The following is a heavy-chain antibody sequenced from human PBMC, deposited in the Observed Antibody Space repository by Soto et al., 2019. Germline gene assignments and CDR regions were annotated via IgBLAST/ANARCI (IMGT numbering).Heavy chain of an antibody. J-gene: IGHJ5*02. D-gene: IGHD2-15*01. Sequence: ASVKVSCKASGYTFTSYAMHWVRQAPGQRLEWMGWINAGNGNTKYSQKFQGRVTITRDTSASTAYMELSSLRSEDTAVYYCARVAVGSGGSCYDRGFDPWGQGTLVTVSS. CDR2: INAGNGNT. V-gene: IGHV1-3*01. CDR1: GYTFTSYA. CDR3: ARVAVGSGGSCYDRGFDP.